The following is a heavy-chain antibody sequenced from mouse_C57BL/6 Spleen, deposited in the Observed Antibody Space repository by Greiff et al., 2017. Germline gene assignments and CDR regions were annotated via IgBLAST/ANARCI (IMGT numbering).Heavy chain of an antibody. J-gene: IGHJ2*01. CDR2: IWSGGST. CDR3: ARSYDGYPYYFDD. V-gene: IGHV2-2*01. CDR1: GFSLTSYG. D-gene: IGHD2-3*01. Sequence: QVQLKESGPGLVQPSQSLSITCTVSGFSLTSYGVHWVRQSPGKGLEWLGVIWSGGSTAYNAAFISRLSISKDNSKSQVFIKMNRLQADDTAIYYWARSYDGYPYYFDDWGQGTTLTVSS.